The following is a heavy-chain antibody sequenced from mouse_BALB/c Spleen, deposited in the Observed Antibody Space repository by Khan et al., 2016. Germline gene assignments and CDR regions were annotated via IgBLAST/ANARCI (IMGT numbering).Heavy chain of an antibody. V-gene: IGHV6-6*02. CDR3: TRAIYYYSRYAMDY. Sequence: EVKLEESGGGLVQPGGSMKLSCVASGFTFSNYWMNWVRQSPEKGLEWVAEIRLKSNNYAKHHAESVKGRCTISRDESKSSVYLQMNNVRDEDNGTYYCTRAIYYYSRYAMDYWGQGPSVTVSS. J-gene: IGHJ4*01. CDR1: GFTFSNYW. D-gene: IGHD2-12*01. CDR2: IRLKSNNYAK.